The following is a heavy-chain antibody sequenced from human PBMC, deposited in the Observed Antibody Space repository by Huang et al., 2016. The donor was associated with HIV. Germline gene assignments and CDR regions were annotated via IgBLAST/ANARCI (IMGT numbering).Heavy chain of an antibody. Sequence: GLEWIGNIYYSGNISYNPSLKRRVNISVDTAQHHISVKVDSVTAADTAVDYCARRLAGTTALGYWGQGTLVSVSS. CDR2: IYYSGNI. V-gene: IGHV4-39*01. D-gene: IGHD1-1*01. J-gene: IGHJ4*02. CDR3: ARRLAGTTALGY.